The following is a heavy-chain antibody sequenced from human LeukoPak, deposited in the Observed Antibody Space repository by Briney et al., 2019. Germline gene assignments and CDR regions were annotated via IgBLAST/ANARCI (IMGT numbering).Heavy chain of an antibody. J-gene: IGHJ4*02. V-gene: IGHV4-59*08. CDR1: GGSMTNFY. Sequence: SETLSLTCSVSGGSMTNFYWGWIRQPPGKGMQLIGNVFYRGTSNHNPSLANRVTMSVDTSKNQFSLELSFVTAAGTAVYYCARLSGAYWTFDCWGQGTLVTVSS. D-gene: IGHD1-26*01. CDR2: VFYRGTS. CDR3: ARLSGAYWTFDC.